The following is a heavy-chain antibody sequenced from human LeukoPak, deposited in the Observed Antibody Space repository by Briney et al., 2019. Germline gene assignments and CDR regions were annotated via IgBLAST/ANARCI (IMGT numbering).Heavy chain of an antibody. Sequence: ASVKVSCKASRYTFTSYYMHWVRQAPGQGLEWVGMINPSGGRTSYAQRFQGRVTVTTDTSTSTVYMQLSSLASEDTAVYYCARERRAWGEDFWGQGTLVTVSS. J-gene: IGHJ4*02. V-gene: IGHV1-46*01. D-gene: IGHD3-16*01. CDR3: ARERRAWGEDF. CDR2: INPSGGRT. CDR1: RYTFTSYY.